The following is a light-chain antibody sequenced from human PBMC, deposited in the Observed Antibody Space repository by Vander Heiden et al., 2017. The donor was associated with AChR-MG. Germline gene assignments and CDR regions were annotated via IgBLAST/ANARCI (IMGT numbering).Light chain of an antibody. CDR3: QQRSNWLLT. Sequence: ELVLTQSSATLSLSPGERATLSCGASQGVGRYLAWYQHKPGQAPRLLIYVASNRATGIPARFSGSGSGTDFTLTISSLQPEDFAVYYCQQRSNWLLTVGGRTQVDIK. CDR2: VAS. V-gene: IGKV3-11*01. CDR1: QGVGRY. J-gene: IGKJ4*01.